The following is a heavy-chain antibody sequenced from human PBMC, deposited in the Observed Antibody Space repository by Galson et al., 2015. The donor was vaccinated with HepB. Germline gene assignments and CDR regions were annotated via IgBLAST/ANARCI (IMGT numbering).Heavy chain of an antibody. Sequence: SVKVSCKASGGTLSSYAISWVRQAPGQGLEWMGGIIPIFGTANYAQKFQGRVTITADKSTSTAYMELSSLRSEDTAVYYCATRAAAGTYAFDIWGQGTMVTVSS. CDR1: GGTLSSYA. CDR3: ATRAAAGTYAFDI. J-gene: IGHJ3*02. D-gene: IGHD6-13*01. V-gene: IGHV1-69*06. CDR2: IIPIFGTA.